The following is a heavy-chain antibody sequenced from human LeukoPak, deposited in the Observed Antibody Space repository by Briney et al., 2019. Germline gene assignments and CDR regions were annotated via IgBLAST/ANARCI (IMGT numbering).Heavy chain of an antibody. D-gene: IGHD3-9*01. CDR2: TYTSGST. Sequence: SETLSLTCTVSGVSISIYYWSWIRQPAGKGLEWMGRTYTSGSTNYNPSLKSRVTMSVDTSKNQFSLKLSSVTAADTAVYYCARVTIFSYAFDIWGQGTMVTVSS. V-gene: IGHV4-4*07. CDR1: GVSISIYY. CDR3: ARVTIFSYAFDI. J-gene: IGHJ3*02.